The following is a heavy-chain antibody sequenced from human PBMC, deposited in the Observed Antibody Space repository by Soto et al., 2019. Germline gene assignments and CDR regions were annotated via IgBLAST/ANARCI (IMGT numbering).Heavy chain of an antibody. CDR3: AREPAHYDFGSGGPGWFDP. Sequence: GGSLRLSCAASGFTFSSYSMNWVRQAPGKGLEWVSYISSSSSTIYYADSVKGRFTISRDNAKNSLYLQMNSLRAEDTAVYYCAREPAHYDFGSGGPGWFDPWGQGTLVTVSS. CDR2: ISSSSSTI. J-gene: IGHJ5*02. CDR1: GFTFSSYS. V-gene: IGHV3-48*04. D-gene: IGHD3-3*01.